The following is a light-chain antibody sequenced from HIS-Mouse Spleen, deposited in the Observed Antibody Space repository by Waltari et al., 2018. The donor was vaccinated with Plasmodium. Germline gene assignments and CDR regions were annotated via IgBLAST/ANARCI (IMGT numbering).Light chain of an antibody. CDR3: SSYAGSNNVV. J-gene: IGLJ2*01. V-gene: IGLV2-8*01. CDR2: EVS. CDR1: SHDVGGYNY. Sequence: QSALTQPPSASGSPGQSVTISCTGTSHDVGGYNYVSWYQQHPAKAPKRIIYEVSKRPSGVPDRFSGSKSGNTASLTVSGLQAEDEADYYCSSYAGSNNVVFGGGTKLTVL.